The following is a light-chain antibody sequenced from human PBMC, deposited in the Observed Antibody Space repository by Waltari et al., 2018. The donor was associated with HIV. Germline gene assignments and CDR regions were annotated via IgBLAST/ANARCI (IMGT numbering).Light chain of an antibody. CDR1: QSVLYSSNNKNY. Sequence: DIVMTQSPDSLAVSLGERATINCKSSQSVLYSSNNKNYLAWSQQKPGQPPKLLIYWASTRESGVPDRFSGSGSGTDFTLTISSLQAEDVAVYYCQQYYTTPLFGQGTKLEIK. CDR2: WAS. V-gene: IGKV4-1*01. J-gene: IGKJ2*01. CDR3: QQYYTTPL.